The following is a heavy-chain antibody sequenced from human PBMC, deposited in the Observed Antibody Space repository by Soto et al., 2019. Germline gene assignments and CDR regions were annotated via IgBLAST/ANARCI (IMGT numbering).Heavy chain of an antibody. Sequence: GESLKISCDGSGYTFSNYWVGWVRQMPGKGLEWMGIIYPADSDTRYSPSFQGQVTISADKSISTAYLQWSSLKASDTAMYFCARQMDYYYDSSGYYFRSFDIWGQGTMVTVSS. J-gene: IGHJ3*02. CDR1: GYTFSNYW. CDR2: IYPADSDT. V-gene: IGHV5-51*01. CDR3: ARQMDYYYDSSGYYFRSFDI. D-gene: IGHD3-22*01.